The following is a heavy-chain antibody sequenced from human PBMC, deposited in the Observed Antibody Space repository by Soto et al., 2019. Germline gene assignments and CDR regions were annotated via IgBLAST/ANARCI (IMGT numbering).Heavy chain of an antibody. J-gene: IGHJ4*02. D-gene: IGHD3-22*01. V-gene: IGHV3-30-3*01. CDR3: ARVDLGYYDSSGYWADY. CDR2: ISFDGSNK. Sequence: QVQLVESGGGVVQPGRSLRLSCVASGFTFSSYPMHWVRQAPGKGLEWVAVISFDGSNKYYEDSVKGRFTISRDNSKNTLYLQMNTLRAADTAVYYCARVDLGYYDSSGYWADYWGQGTLVIVSS. CDR1: GFTFSSYP.